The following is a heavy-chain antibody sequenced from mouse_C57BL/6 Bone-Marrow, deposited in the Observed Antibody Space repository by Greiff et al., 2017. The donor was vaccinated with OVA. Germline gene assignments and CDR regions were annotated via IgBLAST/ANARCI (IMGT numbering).Heavy chain of an antibody. J-gene: IGHJ2*01. CDR1: GYSITSGYY. V-gene: IGHV3-6*01. CDR2: ISYDGSN. CDR3: ANWGYYFDY. Sequence: QSGPGLVKPSQSLSLTCSVTGYSITSGYYWNWIRQFPGNKLEWMGYISYDGSNNYNPSLKNRISITRDTSKNQFFLKLNSVTTEETATYYCANWGYYFDYWGQGTTLTVSS. D-gene: IGHD4-1*01.